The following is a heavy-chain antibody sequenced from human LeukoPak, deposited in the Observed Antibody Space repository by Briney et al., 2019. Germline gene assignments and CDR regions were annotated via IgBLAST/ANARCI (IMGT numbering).Heavy chain of an antibody. CDR1: GFTFSSYE. Sequence: GGSLRLSCAASGFTFSSYEMNWVRQAPGKGLEWVSYISSSGSTIYYADSVKGRFTISRDNAKNSLYLQMNSLRAEDTAVYYCTRDRPIDFWSGYYTGGAGVFDYWGQGTLVTFSS. D-gene: IGHD3-3*01. CDR3: TRDRPIDFWSGYYTGGAGVFDY. J-gene: IGHJ4*02. CDR2: ISSSGSTI. V-gene: IGHV3-48*03.